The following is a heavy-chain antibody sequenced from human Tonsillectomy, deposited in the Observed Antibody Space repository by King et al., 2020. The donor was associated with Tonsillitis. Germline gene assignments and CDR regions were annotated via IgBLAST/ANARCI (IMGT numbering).Heavy chain of an antibody. J-gene: IGHJ4*02. CDR3: ARDGGGYGYGYETPVGF. Sequence: VQLVESGAEVKKPGSSVKVSCKASGGTFSSYAISWVRQAPGQGLEWMGGIIPIFGTANYAQKFQGRVTITADESTSTAYMELSSLRSEDTAVYYCARDGGGYGYGYETPVGFWAQGPLVTASS. CDR1: GGTFSSYA. CDR2: IIPIFGTA. V-gene: IGHV1-69*01. D-gene: IGHD5-18*01.